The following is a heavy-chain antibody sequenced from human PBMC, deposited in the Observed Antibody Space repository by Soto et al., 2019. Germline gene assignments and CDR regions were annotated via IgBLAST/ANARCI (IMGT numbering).Heavy chain of an antibody. CDR3: ARGLTIFGVVIGY. V-gene: IGHV1-3*01. J-gene: IGHJ4*02. D-gene: IGHD3-3*01. Sequence: GASIKVSGKTSVYTFTDYVVDWVRQAPGQGLEWMGWINSGNGNTKYSEKFQGRVTITRDTSASTAYMELNSLTSEDTAVYYCARGLTIFGVVIGYWGQGTLVTVSS. CDR1: VYTFTDYV. CDR2: INSGNGNT.